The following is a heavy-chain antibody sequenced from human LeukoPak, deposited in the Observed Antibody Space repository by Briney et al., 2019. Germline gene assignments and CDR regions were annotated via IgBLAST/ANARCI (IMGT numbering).Heavy chain of an antibody. CDR2: MNPNSGNT. Sequence: ASVKVSCKASGYTFTSYDINWVRQATGQGLEWMGWMNPNSGNTGYAQKFQGRVTMTRNTSISTAYMELSSLRSEDTAVYYCARFSFGSSWYEPYYYYYGMDVWGQGTTVTVS. V-gene: IGHV1-8*01. CDR3: ARFSFGSSWYEPYYYYYGMDV. CDR1: GYTFTSYD. D-gene: IGHD6-13*01. J-gene: IGHJ6*02.